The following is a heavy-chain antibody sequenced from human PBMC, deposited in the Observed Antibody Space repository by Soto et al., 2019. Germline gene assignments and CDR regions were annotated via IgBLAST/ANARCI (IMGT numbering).Heavy chain of an antibody. CDR1: GYTFTNYG. J-gene: IGHJ6*01. CDR3: GRVRLLVGYFYYARDV. V-gene: IGHV1-18*01. Sequence: QVQLLQSGAEVKKPGASVKVSCKASGYTFTNYGITWVRQAPGQGLEWMGWISAYNGDTHYTQRLQGRVTMTTDTSRVPASWGWGGRRFDATAVYYVGRVRLLVGYFYYARDVWGKGCT. D-gene: IGHD6-6*01. CDR2: ISAYNGDT.